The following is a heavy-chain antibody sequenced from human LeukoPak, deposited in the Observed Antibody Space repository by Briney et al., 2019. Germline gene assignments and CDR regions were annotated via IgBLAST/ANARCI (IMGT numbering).Heavy chain of an antibody. CDR1: GFTFSTSA. V-gene: IGHV3-23*01. CDR3: AKDNNDGYYDY. J-gene: IGHJ4*02. D-gene: IGHD3-22*01. Sequence: GGSLRLSCAASGFTFSTSAMSWVRQAPGKGLEWVSVIGTTISDKYYADSGKGRFTISRDNSKNTVYLQLNSLRAEDTAVYYCAKDNNDGYYDYWGQGTLVTVSS. CDR2: IGTTISDK.